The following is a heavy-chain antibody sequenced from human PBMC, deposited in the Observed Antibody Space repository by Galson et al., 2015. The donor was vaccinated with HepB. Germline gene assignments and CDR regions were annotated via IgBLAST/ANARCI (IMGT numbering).Heavy chain of an antibody. CDR2: INAGNGNT. V-gene: IGHV1-3*01. D-gene: IGHD2-2*01. CDR1: GYTFTSHA. J-gene: IGHJ6*02. CDR3: ARVSDYCSSTSCFPSDYYYYDMDV. Sequence: SVKVSCKASGYTFTSHAMHWVRQAPGQRLEWMGWINAGNGNTKYSQKFQGRVTISRDTSASTAYMEVSSLRSEDTAVYYCARVSDYCSSTSCFPSDYYYYDMDVWGQGTTVTVSS.